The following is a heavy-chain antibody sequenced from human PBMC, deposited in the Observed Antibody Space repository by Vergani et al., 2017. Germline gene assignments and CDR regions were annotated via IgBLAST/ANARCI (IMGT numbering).Heavy chain of an antibody. D-gene: IGHD2-2*01. V-gene: IGHV3-30*02. J-gene: IGHJ6*02. CDR2: LRYDGSNE. Sequence: QVQLVESGGGVVQPGGSLRLSCAASGFSFSTYGMHWVRQAPGRGLEWVAFLRYDGSNEYYGDAVKGRFIISRDNSKNMLYLEMHSLRPEDTAVYYCANSYCSSLSCYDFYGMEVWGQGTTGTVSS. CDR3: ANSYCSSLSCYDFYGMEV. CDR1: GFSFSTYG.